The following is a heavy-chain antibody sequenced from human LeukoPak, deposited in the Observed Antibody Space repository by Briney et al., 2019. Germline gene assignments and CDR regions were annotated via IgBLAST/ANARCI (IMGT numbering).Heavy chain of an antibody. CDR1: GGSISSYY. Sequence: SETLSLTCTVSGGSISSYYWSWIRQPAGKGLEWIGRIYTSGSTNYNPSLKSRVTMSVDTSKNQFSLKLSSVTAADTAVNYCAREKGLRYFDWFDYWGQGTLVTVSS. D-gene: IGHD3-9*01. CDR3: AREKGLRYFDWFDY. CDR2: IYTSGST. V-gene: IGHV4-4*07. J-gene: IGHJ4*02.